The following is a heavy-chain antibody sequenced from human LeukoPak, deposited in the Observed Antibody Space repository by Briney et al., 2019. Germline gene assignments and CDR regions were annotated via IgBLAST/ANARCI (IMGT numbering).Heavy chain of an antibody. D-gene: IGHD3-16*02. V-gene: IGHV3-21*01. CDR1: GFTFSSYS. CDR3: ARPHMRLGELSWYYCDY. J-gene: IGHJ4*02. CDR2: ISSSSSYI. Sequence: GGSLRLSCAASGFTFSSYSMTWVRQALGKGLEWFPSISSSSSYIYYADSVKGRFTISRDNAKTSLYLKMNSLRAEETAVYYCARPHMRLGELSWYYCDYWGQGTLVTVSS.